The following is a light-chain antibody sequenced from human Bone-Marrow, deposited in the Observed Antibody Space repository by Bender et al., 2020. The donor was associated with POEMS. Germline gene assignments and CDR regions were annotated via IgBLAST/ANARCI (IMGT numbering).Light chain of an antibody. V-gene: IGLV1-44*01. Sequence: QSVLTQPPSASGTPGQRVTISCSGVSSNIGAHALNWYQHLPGTAPKLLIYSSYRRPSEVPDRFSGSRSGTSASLAISGLQSEDEADYYCAVWDDSLNGWVFGGGTKLTVL. J-gene: IGLJ3*02. CDR1: SSNIGAHA. CDR3: AVWDDSLNGWV. CDR2: SSY.